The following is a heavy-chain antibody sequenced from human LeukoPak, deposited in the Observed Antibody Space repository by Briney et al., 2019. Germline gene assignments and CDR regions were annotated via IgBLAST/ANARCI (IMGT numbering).Heavy chain of an antibody. V-gene: IGHV1-8*03. CDR1: GGTFSSYA. J-gene: IGHJ4*02. CDR2: MNPNSGNT. D-gene: IGHD2-2*02. Sequence: ASVKVSCKASGGTFSSYAINWVRQATGQGLEWMGWMNPNSGNTGYAQKFQGRVTITRSTSISTAYMELSSLRSEDTAVYYCARRGYQLLYSTWYFDYWGQGTLVTVSS. CDR3: ARRGYQLLYSTWYFDY.